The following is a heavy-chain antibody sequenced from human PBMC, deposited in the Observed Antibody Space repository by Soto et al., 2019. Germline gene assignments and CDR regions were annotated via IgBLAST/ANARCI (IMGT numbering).Heavy chain of an antibody. CDR3: ARGGGLEYCISTSCQTASSDAFDI. D-gene: IGHD2-2*01. CDR2: IYYSGST. Sequence: QVQLQESGPGLVKPSQTLSLTCTVSGGSISSGDYYWSWIRQPPGKGLEWIGYIYYSGSTYYNPSLKSRVTISVDTSKNQFSLKLSSVTAADTAVYYCARGGGLEYCISTSCQTASSDAFDIWGQGTMVTVSS. CDR1: GGSISSGDYY. J-gene: IGHJ3*02. V-gene: IGHV4-30-4*01.